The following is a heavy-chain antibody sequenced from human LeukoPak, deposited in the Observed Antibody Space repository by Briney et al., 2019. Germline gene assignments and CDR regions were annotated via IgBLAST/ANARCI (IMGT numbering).Heavy chain of an antibody. J-gene: IGHJ4*02. D-gene: IGHD3-22*01. CDR3: ARHRGYYDSSGDGYYFDY. Sequence: SETLSLTCTVSGGFISSNNYYWGWIRQPPGKGLEWIGSIYYSGSTYYNPSLKSRVTISVDTSKNQFSLKLSSVTAADTAVYYCARHRGYYDSSGDGYYFDYWGQGTLVTVSS. V-gene: IGHV4-39*01. CDR2: IYYSGST. CDR1: GGFISSNNYY.